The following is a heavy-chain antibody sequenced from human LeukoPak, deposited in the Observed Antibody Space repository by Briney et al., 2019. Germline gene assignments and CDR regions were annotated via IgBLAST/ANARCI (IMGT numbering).Heavy chain of an antibody. CDR3: AKRGVVIRVILVGFHKEAYYFDS. V-gene: IGHV3-23*01. J-gene: IGHJ4*02. D-gene: IGHD3-22*01. Sequence: GGSLRLSCAVSGITLSNYGMSWVRQAPGKGLEWVAGISGSGGGTNYADSVKGRFTISRDNPKHTLYLQMNGLRAEDTAVYFCAKRGVVIRVILVGFHKEAYYFDSWGQGALVTVSS. CDR2: ISGSGGGT. CDR1: GITLSNYG.